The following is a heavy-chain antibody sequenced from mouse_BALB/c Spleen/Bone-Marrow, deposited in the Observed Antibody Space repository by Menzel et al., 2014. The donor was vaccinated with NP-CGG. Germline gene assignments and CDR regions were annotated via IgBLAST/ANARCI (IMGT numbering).Heavy chain of an antibody. CDR2: IDPFNGGT. V-gene: IGHV1S135*01. J-gene: IGHJ2*01. CDR3: ARAYDFLDY. Sequence: LEESGPKLMKPGASVKISCKASGYSFTSYYMHWVKQSHGKSLEWIGYIDPFNGGTSYNQKFKGKATLTVDKSSNTAYMHLSSLTSEDSAVYYCARAYDFLDYWGQGSTLTVSS. CDR1: GYSFTSYY. D-gene: IGHD2-4*01.